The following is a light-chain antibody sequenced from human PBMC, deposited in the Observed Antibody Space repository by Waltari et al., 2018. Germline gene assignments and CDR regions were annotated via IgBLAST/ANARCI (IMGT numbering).Light chain of an antibody. CDR2: RAS. V-gene: IGKV3-15*01. Sequence: EIVKTQSPATLSVSPGERATLSCRASQSVSSNLAWYQQKPGQAPRLLIYRASTRATDIPARFSGSGSGTEFTLTISSLQSEDFAVYYCQQYNNWPLTFGGGTKVEIK. CDR3: QQYNNWPLT. J-gene: IGKJ4*01. CDR1: QSVSSN.